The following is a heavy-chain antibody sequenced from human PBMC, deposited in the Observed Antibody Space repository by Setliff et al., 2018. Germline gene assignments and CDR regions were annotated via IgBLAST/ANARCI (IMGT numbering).Heavy chain of an antibody. V-gene: IGHV4-38-2*02. CDR3: AKERYFDWFFEN. CDR2: MSHRGRT. J-gene: IGHJ4*02. D-gene: IGHD3-9*01. Sequence: PSETLSLTCGVSGVSINSGHYWGWIRQPPGKGLEWIVTMSHRGRTYYNPSLESRVTMSLDTSKNQFSLRLTHVAAADTAVYYCAKERYFDWFFENWGQGTLVTVSS. CDR1: GVSINSGHY.